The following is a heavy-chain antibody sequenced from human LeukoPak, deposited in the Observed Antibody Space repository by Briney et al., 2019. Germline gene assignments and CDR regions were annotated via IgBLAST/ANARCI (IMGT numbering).Heavy chain of an antibody. CDR3: ARDNSVGDTAWRFDP. Sequence: GASVKVSCKASGYTFTRHYMHWVRQAPGQGLEWMGVINPGGSWTSYAQKFQGRVTMTRDMSTSTDYMELSSLRSEDTAVYYCARDNSVGDTAWRFDPWGQGTLVTVSS. V-gene: IGHV1-46*01. J-gene: IGHJ5*02. CDR1: GYTFTRHY. D-gene: IGHD1-26*01. CDR2: INPGGSWT.